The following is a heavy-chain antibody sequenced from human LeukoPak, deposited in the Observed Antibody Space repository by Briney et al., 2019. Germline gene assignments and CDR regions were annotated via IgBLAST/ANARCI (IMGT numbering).Heavy chain of an antibody. CDR3: ARRGSYYGPFDP. CDR2: IYYSGST. V-gene: IGHV4-39*01. D-gene: IGHD3-22*01. J-gene: IGHJ5*02. CDR1: GGSISTNNYY. Sequence: PSETLSLTCTVSGGSISTNNYYWAWIRQPPGEGLEWIGSIYYSGSTYFNPPLKSRVTISVDTSKNQFSLKLTSVTAADTAIYYCARRGSYYGPFDPWGQGTRVTVSS.